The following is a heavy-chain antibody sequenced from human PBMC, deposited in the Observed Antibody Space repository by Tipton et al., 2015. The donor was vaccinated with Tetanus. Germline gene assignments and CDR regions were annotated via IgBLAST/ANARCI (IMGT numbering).Heavy chain of an antibody. CDR1: GGSISGSSYY. CDR3: ARSAPYRFGSESLSPWFDP. CDR2: IYYSGST. V-gene: IGHV4-39*07. Sequence: LRLSCSVSGGSISGSSYYWSWIRQPPGKALEWIGSIYYSGSTFYHPSLQSRVTISVDTSKNQFSLKLRSAAAADTAIYFCARSAPYRFGSESLSPWFDPWGQGMLVTVSS. D-gene: IGHD3-10*01. J-gene: IGHJ5*02.